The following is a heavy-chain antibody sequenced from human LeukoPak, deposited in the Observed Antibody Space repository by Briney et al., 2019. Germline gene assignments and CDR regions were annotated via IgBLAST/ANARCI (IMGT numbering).Heavy chain of an antibody. D-gene: IGHD5-12*01. CDR3: AREAARSGYDYY. V-gene: IGHV3-21*01. J-gene: IGHJ4*02. CDR1: GFTFGDYA. Sequence: NTGGSLRLSCTASGFTFGDYAMSWVRQAPGKGLEWVSSISSSSSYIYYADSVKGRFTISRDNAKNSLYLQMNSLRAEDTAVYYCAREAARSGYDYYWGQGTLVTVSS. CDR2: ISSSSSYI.